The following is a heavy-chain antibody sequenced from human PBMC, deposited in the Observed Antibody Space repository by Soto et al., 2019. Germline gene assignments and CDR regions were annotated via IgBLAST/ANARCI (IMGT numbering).Heavy chain of an antibody. CDR1: GFTFTDAW. J-gene: IGHJ4*02. D-gene: IGHD2-15*01. CDR3: TRLLQGL. Sequence: PGGSLRLSCAASGFTFTDAWRSWVRQSPGKGLEWVGRIKSKGAGETRDYAAPSRGRLTISRDDSKNTAHLQMSSMKTEDTAVYYCTRLLQGLWGQGXLVTVSS. V-gene: IGHV3-15*01. CDR2: IKSKGAGETR.